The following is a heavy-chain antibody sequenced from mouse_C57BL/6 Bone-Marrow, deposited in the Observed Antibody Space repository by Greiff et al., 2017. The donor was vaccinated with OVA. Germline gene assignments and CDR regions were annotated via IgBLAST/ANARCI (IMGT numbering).Heavy chain of an antibody. CDR3: ATPGGNSACFAY. CDR1: GFNIKDYY. J-gene: IGHJ3*01. V-gene: IGHV14-2*01. D-gene: IGHD2-1*01. Sequence: EVKVVESGAELVKPGASVKLSCTASGFNIKDYYMHWVKQRTEQGLEWIGRIAPEDGETKYAPKFQGKATMTADTSANTAYLQVSSLTSEDTAVYYCATPGGNSACFAYWGQGTLVTVSA. CDR2: IAPEDGET.